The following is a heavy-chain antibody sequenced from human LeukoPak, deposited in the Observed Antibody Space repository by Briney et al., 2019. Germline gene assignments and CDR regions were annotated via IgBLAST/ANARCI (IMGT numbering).Heavy chain of an antibody. CDR3: ARSEGNWNVFTFDY. CDR2: INPNSGGT. V-gene: IGHV1-2*06. CDR1: GYTFTGYY. D-gene: IGHD1-1*01. J-gene: IGHJ4*02. Sequence: ASVKVSCKASGYTFTGYYMHWVRQAPGQGLEWMGRINPNSGGTNYAQKFQGRVTMTRDTSISTAYMELSRLRSDDTAVYDCARSEGNWNVFTFDYWGQGTLVTVSS.